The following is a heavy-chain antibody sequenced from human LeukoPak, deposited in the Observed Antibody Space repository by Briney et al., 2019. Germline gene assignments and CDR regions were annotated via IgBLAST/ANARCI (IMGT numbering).Heavy chain of an antibody. Sequence: GGSLRLSCAASGFTFSNYGMHWVRQAPGKGLEWVVVISYDGSNKYYADSVKGRFTISRDNSKNTLYLQMNSLRAEDTAVYYCANGYYYGSGSYYKEAFDIWGQGARVPVSS. D-gene: IGHD3-10*01. J-gene: IGHJ3*02. CDR2: ISYDGSNK. CDR3: ANGYYYGSGSYYKEAFDI. V-gene: IGHV3-30*18. CDR1: GFTFSNYG.